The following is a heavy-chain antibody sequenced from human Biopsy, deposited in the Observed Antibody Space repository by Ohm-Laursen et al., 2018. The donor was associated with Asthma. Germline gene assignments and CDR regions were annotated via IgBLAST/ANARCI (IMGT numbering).Heavy chain of an antibody. D-gene: IGHD7-27*01. CDR2: ISYTGSA. V-gene: IGHV4-39*01. CDR3: ARHWDWGSFFDY. Sequence: SETLSLTRTVSGGSMSSSSYYWGWIRRPPGKGLEWMGSISYTGSAYHNPSLKSRVTISVDTSKNHFSLKLSSVTAADTAVYYCARHWDWGSFFDYWGQGTPVTVSS. J-gene: IGHJ4*02. CDR1: GGSMSSSSYY.